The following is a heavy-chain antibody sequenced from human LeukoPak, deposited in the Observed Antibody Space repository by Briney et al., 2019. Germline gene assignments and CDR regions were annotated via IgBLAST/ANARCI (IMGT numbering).Heavy chain of an antibody. Sequence: GSLRLSCAASGFTVSSNYMSWVRQAPGKGLEWVAVISYDGSNKYYADSVKGRFIISRDNSKNTLYLQMNSLRAEDTAVYYCAKDLQLERTPYYYYGMDVWGQGTTVTVSS. V-gene: IGHV3-30*18. CDR3: AKDLQLERTPYYYYGMDV. CDR2: ISYDGSNK. J-gene: IGHJ6*02. CDR1: GFTVSSNY. D-gene: IGHD1-1*01.